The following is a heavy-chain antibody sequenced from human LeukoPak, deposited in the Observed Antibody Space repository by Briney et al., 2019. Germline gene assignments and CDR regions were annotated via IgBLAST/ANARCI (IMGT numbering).Heavy chain of an antibody. D-gene: IGHD3-16*01. CDR2: ISYDGSNK. Sequence: GRSLRLSCAASGFTFSSHGMHWGRQAPCMWLEWVAVISYDGSNKYYADSVKGRFTITRDNSKNTLYLQMNSLRAEDTAVYYCAKATWGEIDYWGQGTLVTVSS. CDR3: AKATWGEIDY. V-gene: IGHV3-30*18. CDR1: GFTFSSHG. J-gene: IGHJ4*02.